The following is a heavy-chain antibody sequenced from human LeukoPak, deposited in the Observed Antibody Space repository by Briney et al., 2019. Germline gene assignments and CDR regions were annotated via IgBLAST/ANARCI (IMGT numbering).Heavy chain of an antibody. V-gene: IGHV1-69*13. Sequence: SVKVSCKESVGTFRSYAISWVRQAPGQGLEWMGGIIPIFGTANYAQKFQGRVTITADESTSTTYMKLISLKAADAAVYYCARAGIAAAGTFDYWGQGTLVTVSS. CDR2: IIPIFGTA. D-gene: IGHD6-13*01. CDR3: ARAGIAAAGTFDY. J-gene: IGHJ4*02. CDR1: VGTFRSYA.